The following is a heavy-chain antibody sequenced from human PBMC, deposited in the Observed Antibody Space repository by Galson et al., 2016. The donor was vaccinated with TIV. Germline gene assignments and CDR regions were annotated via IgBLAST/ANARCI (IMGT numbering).Heavy chain of an antibody. V-gene: IGHV1-18*01. CDR3: ARAVGFYDDNWFDP. CDR2: VSAYNGHT. J-gene: IGHJ5*02. D-gene: IGHD5/OR15-5a*01. CDR1: GYTFTSYG. Sequence: SVKVSCKASGYTFTSYGFSWVRQAPGQGLEWVGWVSAYNGHTNYAQKFQGRVTVTTDTSTSTAYMDLRSLRFDDTAVYYCARAVGFYDDNWFDPWGQGTPVTVSS.